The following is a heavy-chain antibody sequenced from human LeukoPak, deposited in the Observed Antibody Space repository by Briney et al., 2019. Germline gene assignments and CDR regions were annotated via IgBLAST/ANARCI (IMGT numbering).Heavy chain of an antibody. CDR2: IKQDGSEK. J-gene: IGHJ4*02. CDR1: GFTLSNYW. Sequence: SGGSLRLSCVASGFTLSNYWMHWLRQVPGKGLEWVANIKQDGSEKSYVESVRGRFTISRDNAKNSLYLQLNSLRAEDTALYYCARDNPPDYWGQGTLVTVSS. V-gene: IGHV3-7*03. CDR3: ARDNPPDY.